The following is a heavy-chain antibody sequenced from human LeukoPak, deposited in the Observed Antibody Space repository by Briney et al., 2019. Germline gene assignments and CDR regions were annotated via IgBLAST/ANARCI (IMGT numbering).Heavy chain of an antibody. V-gene: IGHV3-7*04. CDR1: GFTFSSYW. Sequence: GGSLRFSCAASGFTFSSYWMTWVRQAPGKGLEWVANIRQDGSEKYYVGSVKGRFTISSDNAKNSLLLQMNSLRAEDTAVYYCAREGTSGHYFDDWGQGTLVTVSS. D-gene: IGHD2-2*01. CDR3: AREGTSGHYFDD. CDR2: IRQDGSEK. J-gene: IGHJ4*02.